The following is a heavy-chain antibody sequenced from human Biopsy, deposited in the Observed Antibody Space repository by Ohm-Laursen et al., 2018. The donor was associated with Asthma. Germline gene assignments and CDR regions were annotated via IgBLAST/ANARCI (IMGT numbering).Heavy chain of an antibody. CDR2: MSFDGRQT. CDR1: GFTLTTYA. D-gene: IGHD1-1*01. J-gene: IGHJ3*02. Sequence: SLRLSCAASGFTLTTYAIHWVRQAPGKGLEWVAVMSFDGRQTYYADSVKGRFTISRDNSKNTLYLQMNSLRAEDTAVYYCAKESGSNYAFDIWGQGTMVTVSS. CDR3: AKESGSNYAFDI. V-gene: IGHV3-30*18.